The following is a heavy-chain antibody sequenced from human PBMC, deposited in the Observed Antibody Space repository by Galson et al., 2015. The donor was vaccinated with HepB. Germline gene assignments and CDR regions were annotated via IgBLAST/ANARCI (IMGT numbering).Heavy chain of an antibody. CDR2: ISAYNGNT. CDR3: ARVGVYGSGSPKNYYGMDV. V-gene: IGHV1-18*04. D-gene: IGHD3-10*01. CDR1: GYTFTSYG. Sequence: QSGAEVKKPGASVKVSCKASGYTFTSYGITWVRQAPGQGLEWMGWISAYNGNTNYVQKFQGRVTMTTDTSTSTAYMQLRSLRFDDTAVYYCARVGVYGSGSPKNYYGMDVWGQGTTVTVSS. J-gene: IGHJ6*02.